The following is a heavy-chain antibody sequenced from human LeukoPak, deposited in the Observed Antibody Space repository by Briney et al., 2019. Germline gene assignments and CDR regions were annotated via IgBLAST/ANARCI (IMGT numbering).Heavy chain of an antibody. CDR2: ISSSGSTI. D-gene: IGHD1-26*01. CDR1: GFTSSDYY. J-gene: IGHJ4*02. V-gene: IGHV3-11*01. CDR3: ARIKSVGATDY. Sequence: GGSLRLSCAASGFTSSDYYMSWIRQASGKGLEWVSYISSSGSTIYYADSVKGRFTISRDNAKNSLYLQMNSLRAEDTAVYYCARIKSVGATDYWGQGTLVTVSS.